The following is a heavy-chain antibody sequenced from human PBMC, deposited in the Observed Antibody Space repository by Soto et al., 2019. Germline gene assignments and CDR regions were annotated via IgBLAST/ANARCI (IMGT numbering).Heavy chain of an antibody. V-gene: IGHV1-24*01. D-gene: IGHD3-10*01. CDR2: FDPEDGET. J-gene: IGHJ4*02. CDR1: GYTLTELS. CDR3: ATGGTGETGLTHFYY. Sequence: ASVKVSCKVSGYTLTELSMHWVRQAPGKGLEWMGGFDPEDGETIYAQKFQGRVTMTEDTSTDTAYMELSSLRSEDTAVYYCATGGTGETGLTHFYYWGQGTLVTVSS.